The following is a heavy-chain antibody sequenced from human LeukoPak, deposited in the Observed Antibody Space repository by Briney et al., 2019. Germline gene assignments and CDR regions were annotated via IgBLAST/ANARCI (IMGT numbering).Heavy chain of an antibody. J-gene: IGHJ6*02. CDR3: ARLTGYSYGGRGYYYGMDV. Sequence: PSETLSLTCAVSGGSISSGGYYWSWIRQHPGKGLEWIGYIYYSGSTYYNPSLKSRVTISVDTSKNQFSLKLSSVTAADTAVYYCARLTGYSYGGRGYYYGMDVWGQGTTVTVSS. D-gene: IGHD5-18*01. V-gene: IGHV4-31*11. CDR2: IYYSGST. CDR1: GGSISSGGYY.